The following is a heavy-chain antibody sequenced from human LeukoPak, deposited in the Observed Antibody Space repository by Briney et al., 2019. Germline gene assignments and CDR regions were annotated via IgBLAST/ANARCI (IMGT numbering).Heavy chain of an antibody. CDR2: IYYSGST. Sequence: SETLSLTCTVSGGSLSHYYWNWIRQPPGKGLEWIGYIYYSGSTSYNPSLKSRVTLSVDTSKNQFSLKLNSVTAADTAVYYCARDRPWATRGLDYWGQGTLVTVSS. V-gene: IGHV4-59*01. J-gene: IGHJ4*02. CDR1: GGSLSHYY. CDR3: ARDRPWATRGLDY. D-gene: IGHD6-6*01.